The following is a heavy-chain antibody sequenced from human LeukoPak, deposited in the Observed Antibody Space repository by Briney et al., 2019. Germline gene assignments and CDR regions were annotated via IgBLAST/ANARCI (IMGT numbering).Heavy chain of an antibody. CDR1: GFTFSSYG. Sequence: SGGSLRLSCAASGFTFSSYGMHWVRQAPGKGLEWVAFIRYDGSNKYYADSVKGRFTISRDNSKNTLYLQMNSLRAEDTAVYYCAKDGRGGGYNWEYYFDYWGQGTLVTVSS. D-gene: IGHD5-24*01. J-gene: IGHJ4*02. V-gene: IGHV3-30*02. CDR3: AKDGRGGGYNWEYYFDY. CDR2: IRYDGSNK.